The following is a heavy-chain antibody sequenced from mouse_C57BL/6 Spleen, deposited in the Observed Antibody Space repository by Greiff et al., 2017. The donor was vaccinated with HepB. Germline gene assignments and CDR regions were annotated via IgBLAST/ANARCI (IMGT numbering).Heavy chain of an antibody. CDR2: INPNNGGT. CDR1: GYTFTDYY. D-gene: IGHD2-1*01. CDR3: AVANLLSSFAY. Sequence: EVQLQQSGPELVKPGASVKISCKASGYTFTDYYMNWVKQSHGKSLEWIGDINPNNGGTSYNQKFKGKATLTVDKASSTAYMELRSLTSEDSAGYYCAVANLLSSFAYWGQGTLVTVSA. V-gene: IGHV1-26*01. J-gene: IGHJ3*01.